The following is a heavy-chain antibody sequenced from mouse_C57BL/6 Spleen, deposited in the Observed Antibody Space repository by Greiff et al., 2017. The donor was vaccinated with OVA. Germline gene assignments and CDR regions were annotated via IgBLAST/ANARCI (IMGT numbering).Heavy chain of an antibody. J-gene: IGHJ2*01. D-gene: IGHD3-2*02. CDR1: GYAFSSSW. V-gene: IGHV1-82*01. Sequence: VKLMESGPELVKPGASVKISCKASGYAFSSSWMNWAKQRPGKGLEWIGRIYPGDGDTNYNGKFKGKATLTADKSSSTAYMQLSSPTSEDSAVYFCAYSSGLFDYWGQGTTLTVSS. CDR3: AYSSGLFDY. CDR2: IYPGDGDT.